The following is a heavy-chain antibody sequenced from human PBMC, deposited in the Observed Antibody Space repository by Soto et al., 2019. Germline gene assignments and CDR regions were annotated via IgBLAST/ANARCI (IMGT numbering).Heavy chain of an antibody. J-gene: IGHJ1*01. CDR2: ISGSGGST. D-gene: IGHD3-3*01. CDR1: GFIFSSYA. V-gene: IGHV3-23*01. CDR3: AKEEYYDFWSGYYTGPLFQH. Sequence: GGSLRLSCAASGFIFSSYAMSWVRQAPGKGLEWVSAISGSGGSTYYADSVKGRFTISRDNSKNTLYLQMNSLRAEDTAVYYCAKEEYYDFWSGYYTGPLFQHWGQGTLVTVSS.